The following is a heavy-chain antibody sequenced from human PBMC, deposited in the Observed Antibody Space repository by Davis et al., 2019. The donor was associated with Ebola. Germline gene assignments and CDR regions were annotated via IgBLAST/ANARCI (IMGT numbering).Heavy chain of an antibody. CDR2: IYPGDSDT. CDR1: GYSFTSYW. J-gene: IGHJ6*02. Sequence: KVSCKGSGYSFTSYWISWVRQMPGKGLEWMGIIYPGDSDTRYSPSFQGQVTIPADKSISTAYLQWSSLKASDTAMYYCARLDEVGATKYYYGMDVWGQGTTVTVSS. CDR3: ARLDEVGATKYYYGMDV. D-gene: IGHD1-26*01. V-gene: IGHV5-51*01.